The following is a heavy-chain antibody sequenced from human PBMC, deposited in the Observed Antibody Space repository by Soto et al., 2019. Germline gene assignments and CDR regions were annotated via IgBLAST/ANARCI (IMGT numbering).Heavy chain of an antibody. Sequence: EVQLLESGGGLVQPGGSLRLSCAASGFTFSSYAMSWVRQAPGKGLEWVSAISGSGSSTYYAHSVKGRFTISRDNPKNTLYLQMNSLRDEDTAIYYCATVSGALVYLGYWGQGTLVTVSS. J-gene: IGHJ4*02. V-gene: IGHV3-23*01. D-gene: IGHD3-16*01. CDR2: ISGSGSST. CDR1: GFTFSSYA. CDR3: ATVSGALVYLGY.